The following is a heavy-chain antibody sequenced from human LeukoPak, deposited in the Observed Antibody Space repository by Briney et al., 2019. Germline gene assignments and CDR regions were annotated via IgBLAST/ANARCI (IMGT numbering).Heavy chain of an antibody. CDR3: ARARGATWAEYYYYGMDV. V-gene: IGHV1-2*02. Sequence: ASVKVSCKASGYTFTGYYMHWVRQAPGQGLEWMGWINPNSGGTNYAQKFQGRVTMTRDTSISTAYMELSRLKSGDTAVYYCARARGATWAEYYYYGMDVWGQGTTVTVSS. J-gene: IGHJ6*02. D-gene: IGHD5-12*01. CDR1: GYTFTGYY. CDR2: INPNSGGT.